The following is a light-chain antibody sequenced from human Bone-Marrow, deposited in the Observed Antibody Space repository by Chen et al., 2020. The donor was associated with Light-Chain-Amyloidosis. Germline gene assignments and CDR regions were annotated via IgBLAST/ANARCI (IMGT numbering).Light chain of an antibody. J-gene: IGLJ1*01. Sequence: QSALPPPASVSGSPGPSITTSSPGTSSDVGGDNHVSWYQQHPDKAPKLMIYEVTNRPSWVPDRFSGSKSDNTASLTISGLQTEDEADYFCSSYTITNTLVFGSGTRVTVL. CDR1: SSDVGGDNH. CDR2: EVT. CDR3: SSYTITNTLV. V-gene: IGLV2-14*01.